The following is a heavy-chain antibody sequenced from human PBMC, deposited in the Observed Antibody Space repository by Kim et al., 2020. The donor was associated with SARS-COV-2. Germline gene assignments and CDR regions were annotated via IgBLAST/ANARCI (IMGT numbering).Heavy chain of an antibody. J-gene: IGHJ6*02. V-gene: IGHV1-18*04. D-gene: IGHD2-2*01. Sequence: ASVKVSCKPSGYIFNTYGITWLRQAPGQGLEWMGLISPYNDDTNYVQKFRGRVTMTTDTSTGTVYMELRSLRSDDTAVYYCSRGGASASYGLDVWGQGTT. CDR2: ISPYNDDT. CDR3: SRGGASASYGLDV. CDR1: GYIFNTYG.